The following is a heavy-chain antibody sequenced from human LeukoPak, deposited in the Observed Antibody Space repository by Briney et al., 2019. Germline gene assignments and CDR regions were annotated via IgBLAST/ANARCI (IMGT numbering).Heavy chain of an antibody. D-gene: IGHD2/OR15-2a*01. J-gene: IGHJ4*02. CDR3: AKDISMGGPALGYFDY. CDR1: GFTFSSYE. V-gene: IGHV3-48*03. Sequence: GGSLRLSCVASGFTFSSYEMNWVRQAPGKGPEWVSYISSSGNTIYYADSVKGQFTISRDNSKNTLYLQMNSLRAEDTAVYYCAKDISMGGPALGYFDYWGQGTLVTVSS. CDR2: ISSSGNTI.